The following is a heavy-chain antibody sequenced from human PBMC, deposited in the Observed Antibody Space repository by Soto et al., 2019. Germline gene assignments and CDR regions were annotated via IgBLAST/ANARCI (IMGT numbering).Heavy chain of an antibody. D-gene: IGHD5-18*01. CDR1: GFTFSSYG. CDR3: AKDLDSYGFYGMDV. J-gene: IGHJ6*02. CDR2: ISYDGSNK. Sequence: GGSLRLSCAASGFTFSSYGMHWVRQAPGKGLEWVAVISYDGSNKYYADSVKGRFTISRDNSKNTLYLQMNSLRAEDTAVYYCAKDLDSYGFYGMDVWGQGTTVTVSS. V-gene: IGHV3-30*18.